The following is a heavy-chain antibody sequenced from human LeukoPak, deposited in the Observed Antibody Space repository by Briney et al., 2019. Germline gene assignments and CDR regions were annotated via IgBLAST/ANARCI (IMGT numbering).Heavy chain of an antibody. J-gene: IGHJ6*02. D-gene: IGHD2-15*01. CDR1: GFTFSSYA. CDR3: VRGYSFGPYGMDV. Sequence: GGSLRLSCAASGFTFSSYAMSWVRQAPGKGLEWVSAIRDSGHSTYYADSVKGRFTISRDNSKNTLYLQMSSLRAEDTAVYFCVRGYSFGPYGMDVWGQGTTVTVSS. V-gene: IGHV3-23*01. CDR2: IRDSGHST.